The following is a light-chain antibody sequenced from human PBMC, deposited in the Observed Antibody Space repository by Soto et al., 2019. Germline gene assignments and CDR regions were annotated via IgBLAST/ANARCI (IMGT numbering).Light chain of an antibody. V-gene: IGKV3-15*01. J-gene: IGKJ1*01. CDR3: QQYNNWPPWT. CDR1: QSVSSN. CDR2: GAS. Sequence: EIVMTQSPATLSVSPGERATLSCRAGQSVSSNLAWYQQKPGQAPRLLIYGASTRATGIPARFSGSGSGTELTLTISSLQSEDFAVYYRQQYNNWPPWTFGQGTKVDIK.